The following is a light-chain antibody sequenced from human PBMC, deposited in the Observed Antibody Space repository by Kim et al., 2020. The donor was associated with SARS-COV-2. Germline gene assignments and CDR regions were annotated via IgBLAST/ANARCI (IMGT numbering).Light chain of an antibody. J-gene: IGKJ2*01. CDR3: QQRTNWPRYT. V-gene: IGKV3-11*01. CDR2: DAS. Sequence: LSPGERATLSCRASQSVSSYLAWYQQKPGQAPRLLIYDASNRATGIPARFSGSGSETDFTLTISSLEPEDFAVFYCQQRTNWPRYTFGQGTKLEI. CDR1: QSVSSY.